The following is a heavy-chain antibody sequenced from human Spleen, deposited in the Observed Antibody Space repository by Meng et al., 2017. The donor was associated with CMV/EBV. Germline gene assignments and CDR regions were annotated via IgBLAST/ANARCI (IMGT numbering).Heavy chain of an antibody. V-gene: IGHV1-2*02. D-gene: IGHD2-2*01. J-gene: IGHJ4*02. CDR1: GYTFTGYY. CDR3: ARAFIVVVPAAIGY. Sequence: ASVKVSCKTSGYTFTGYYMHWVRQAPGQGLEWMGWINPNTGDTNYAQKFQGRVTMTRDTSISTAYMDLSRLRSDDTAVYYCARAFIVVVPAAIGYWGQGTLVTVSS. CDR2: INPNTGDT.